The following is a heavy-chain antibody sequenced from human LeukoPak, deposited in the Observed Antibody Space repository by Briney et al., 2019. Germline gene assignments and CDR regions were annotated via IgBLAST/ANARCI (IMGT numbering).Heavy chain of an antibody. D-gene: IGHD3-22*01. CDR3: ARGGSDSSPSDY. Sequence: ASVKVSCKASGYTFSTSTISWVRQAAGQGLEWMGWINPKNGKTSYAQKFQDRVTMTENTSTSTAYMELSSLRSEDTAVYYCARGGSDSSPSDYWGQGTLVTVSS. CDR1: GYTFSTST. J-gene: IGHJ4*02. V-gene: IGHV1-8*01. CDR2: INPKNGKT.